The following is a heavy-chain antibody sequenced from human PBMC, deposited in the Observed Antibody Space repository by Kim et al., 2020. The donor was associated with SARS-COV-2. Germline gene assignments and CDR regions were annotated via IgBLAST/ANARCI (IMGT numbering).Heavy chain of an antibody. Sequence: GGSLRLSCAASGFTFSSYSMNWVRQAPGKGLEWFSYISSSSSTIYYADSVKGRFTISRDNAKNSLYLQMNSLRDEDTAVYYCARDKKNYYDSSGYYRRVYYYYYYGMDVWGQGTTVTVSS. CDR1: GFTFSSYS. CDR3: ARDKKNYYDSSGYYRRVYYYYYYGMDV. CDR2: ISSSSSTI. V-gene: IGHV3-48*02. D-gene: IGHD3-22*01. J-gene: IGHJ6*02.